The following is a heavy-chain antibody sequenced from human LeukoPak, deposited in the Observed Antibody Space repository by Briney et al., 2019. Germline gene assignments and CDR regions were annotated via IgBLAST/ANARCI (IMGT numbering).Heavy chain of an antibody. D-gene: IGHD2-2*01. J-gene: IGHJ4*02. CDR3: AGASVVPWYY. Sequence: GGSLRLSCAASGFIFGSFTMAWVRQSPGKGLEWVSSISASGDYTYYADSVKGRFTISRDNSKNTLYLQMNSLRADDAALYYCAGASVVPWYYWGQGTLVTVSS. CDR1: GFIFGSFT. V-gene: IGHV3-23*01. CDR2: ISASGDYT.